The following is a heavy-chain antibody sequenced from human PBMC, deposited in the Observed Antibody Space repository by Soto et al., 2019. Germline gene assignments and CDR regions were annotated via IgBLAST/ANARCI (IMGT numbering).Heavy chain of an antibody. V-gene: IGHV3-23*01. D-gene: IGHD3-22*01. Sequence: PGESLKISCAASGFIFSGYAMTWGRQARGKGLEWVSTISGSGGTTYYADSVKGRFTISRDNSKKTLYLQGNSLRAEDTAVYYCAKDSYYDGSGYYPLWGQGTLVTVSS. CDR2: ISGSGGTT. J-gene: IGHJ4*02. CDR3: AKDSYYDGSGYYPL. CDR1: GFIFSGYA.